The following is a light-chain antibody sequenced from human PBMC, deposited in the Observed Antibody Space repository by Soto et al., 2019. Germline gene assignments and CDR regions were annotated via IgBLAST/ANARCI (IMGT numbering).Light chain of an antibody. J-gene: IGKJ1*01. CDR2: GAS. Sequence: EIVMTQSPATRSVSPGERATLSCRASQSVSSNLAWYQQKPGQAPRLLIYGASTRATGIPARFSGSGSGTEFTLTISSPQSEDFAVYYCQQYNNWRWTFGQGTKVDIK. V-gene: IGKV3-15*01. CDR3: QQYNNWRWT. CDR1: QSVSSN.